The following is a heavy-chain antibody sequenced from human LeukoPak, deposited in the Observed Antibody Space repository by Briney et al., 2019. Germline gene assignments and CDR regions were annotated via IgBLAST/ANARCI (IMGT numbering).Heavy chain of an antibody. CDR1: GGSISSYY. D-gene: IGHD1-1*01. Sequence: PSETLSLTCTVSGGSISSYYWSWIRQPPGKRLEWIGYIYYSGSTNYNPSLKSRVTISVDTSKNQFSLKLSSVTPEDTAVYYCARGIRGTTASFDSWGQGTLVTVSS. CDR3: ARGIRGTTASFDS. V-gene: IGHV4-59*12. J-gene: IGHJ4*02. CDR2: IYYSGST.